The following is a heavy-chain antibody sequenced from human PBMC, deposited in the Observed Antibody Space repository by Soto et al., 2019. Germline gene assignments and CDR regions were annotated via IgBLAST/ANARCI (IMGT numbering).Heavy chain of an antibody. CDR2: IWYDGSNK. CDR3: ASEWDMGYNSGDFDY. V-gene: IGHV3-33*01. J-gene: IGHJ4*02. CDR1: GFTFRSHG. D-gene: IGHD5-12*01. Sequence: QVQLVESGGGVVQPGRSLRLSCAASGFTFRSHGMHWVRQAPGKGLEWVAIIWYDGSNKYYADSVKGRFTISRDNSKNTLYLQMNSLRAEDTAVYYCASEWDMGYNSGDFDYWGQGTLVTVSS.